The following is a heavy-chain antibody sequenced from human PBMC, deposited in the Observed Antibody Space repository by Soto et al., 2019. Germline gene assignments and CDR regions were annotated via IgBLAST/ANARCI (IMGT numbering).Heavy chain of an antibody. J-gene: IGHJ5*02. Sequence: VSVKVSCKASGYTFTSYDINWVRQATGQGLEWMGWMNPNSGNTGYAQKFQGRVTMTRNTSISTAYMELSSLRSEDTAVYYCARLRPPVRVVPAANNWFDPWGQGTLVTVSS. CDR3: ARLRPPVRVVPAANNWFDP. V-gene: IGHV1-8*02. CDR1: GYTFTSYD. D-gene: IGHD2-2*01. CDR2: MNPNSGNT.